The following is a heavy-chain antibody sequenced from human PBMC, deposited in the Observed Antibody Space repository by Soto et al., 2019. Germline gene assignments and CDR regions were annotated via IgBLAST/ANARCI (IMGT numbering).Heavy chain of an antibody. V-gene: IGHV3-9*01. Sequence: GGSLRLSCTASGFIFDNHAMHWVRQAPGKGLEWVAGVTWNSVATGYADSVKGRFTISRDNAKNSLYLQMNSLSAEDTAVYFCVKEGGMKYFDFWGRGTVVTVSS. J-gene: IGHJ2*01. CDR3: VKEGGMKYFDF. D-gene: IGHD3-16*01. CDR2: VTWNSVAT. CDR1: GFIFDNHA.